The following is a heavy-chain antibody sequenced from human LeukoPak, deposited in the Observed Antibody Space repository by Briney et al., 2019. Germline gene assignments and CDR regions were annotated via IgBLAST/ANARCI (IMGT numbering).Heavy chain of an antibody. D-gene: IGHD3-22*01. J-gene: IGHJ4*02. CDR2: VNPNSGNT. CDR3: ARRSDDYDSSAYYH. Sequence: GASVKVSCKTSGYTFTSYDLNWVRQATGQGLEWMGWVNPNSGNTGYAQKFQVRVTMTMDPSISTAYMELSSLRSEDTAVYYCARRSDDYDSSAYYHWGQGTLVTVSS. CDR1: GYTFTSYD. V-gene: IGHV1-8*01.